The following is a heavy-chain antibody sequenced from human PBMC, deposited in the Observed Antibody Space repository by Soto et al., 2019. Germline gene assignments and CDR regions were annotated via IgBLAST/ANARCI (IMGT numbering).Heavy chain of an antibody. V-gene: IGHV3-66*01. CDR3: ASGGTMALDY. D-gene: IGHD3-10*01. CDR1: GFTVSSNY. Sequence: EVQLVESGGGLVQPGGSLRLSCAASGFTVSSNYMSWVRQAPGKGLEWVSVIYSGGSTYYADSVKGRFTICRDNTKNTLYLKMNSMRADDTAVYYCASGGTMALDYWGQGTLVTVSS. CDR2: IYSGGST. J-gene: IGHJ4*02.